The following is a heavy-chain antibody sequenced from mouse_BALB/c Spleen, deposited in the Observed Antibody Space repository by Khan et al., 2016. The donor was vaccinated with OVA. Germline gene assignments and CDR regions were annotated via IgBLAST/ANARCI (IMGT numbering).Heavy chain of an antibody. V-gene: IGHV1-52*01. CDR1: GYTFTSYW. J-gene: IGHJ3*01. CDR2: INPSDSES. D-gene: IGHD2-2*01. Sequence: VQLQQSGAELVRPGASMKLSCKASGYTFTSYWMNWVRQRPRQGLEWIGKINPSDSESHYNQMFKDKATLTVDKSSGTAYMQLSSLTSEDSAVYYCARREKYGYDPSWFAYWGQGTLVTVSA. CDR3: ARREKYGYDPSWFAY.